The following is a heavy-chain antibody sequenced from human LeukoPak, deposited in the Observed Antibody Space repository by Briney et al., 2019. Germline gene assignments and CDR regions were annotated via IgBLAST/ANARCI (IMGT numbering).Heavy chain of an antibody. CDR2: ISPNNGDT. V-gene: IGHV1-2*02. D-gene: IGHD6-19*01. CDR1: GYTFTDYY. J-gene: IGHJ4*02. CDR3: ASQYSSGHFTYYFDY. Sequence: ASVKVSCKASGYTFTDYYLHWVRQAPGQGLEWMGWISPNNGDTDYAQKFQGRVTMTRDTSITTGYMELRSLRSDDTAVYYCASQYSSGHFTYYFDYWGQGTLVTVSS.